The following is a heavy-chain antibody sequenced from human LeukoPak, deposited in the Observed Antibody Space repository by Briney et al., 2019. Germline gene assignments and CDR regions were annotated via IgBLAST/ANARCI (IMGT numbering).Heavy chain of an antibody. CDR3: AKAAVAGTYYYGMDV. Sequence: PGGSLRLSCAASGFTFSSYAMSWVRQASGKGLEWVSAISGSGGSTYYADSVKGRFTISRDNSKNTLYLQMNSLRAEDTAVYYCAKAAVAGTYYYGMDVWGQGTTVTVSS. CDR1: GFTFSSYA. V-gene: IGHV3-23*01. CDR2: ISGSGGST. D-gene: IGHD6-19*01. J-gene: IGHJ6*02.